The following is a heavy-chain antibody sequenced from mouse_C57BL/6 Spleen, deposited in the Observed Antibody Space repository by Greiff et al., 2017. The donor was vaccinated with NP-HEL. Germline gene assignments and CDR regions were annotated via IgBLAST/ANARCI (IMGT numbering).Heavy chain of an antibody. CDR1: GYTFTSYW. D-gene: IGHD3-2*02. J-gene: IGHJ2*01. CDR2: IDPSDSET. Sequence: VQLQQPGAELVRPGSSVKLSCKASGYTFTSYWMHWVKQRPIQGLEWIGNIDPSDSETHYNQKFKDKATLTVDKSSSTAYMQLSSLTSEVSAVYYCAREGQLRPPFDYWGQGTTLTVSS. V-gene: IGHV1-52*01. CDR3: AREGQLRPPFDY.